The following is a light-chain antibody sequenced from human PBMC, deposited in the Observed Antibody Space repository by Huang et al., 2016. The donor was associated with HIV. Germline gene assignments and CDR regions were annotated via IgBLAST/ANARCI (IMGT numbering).Light chain of an antibody. CDR3: QQSYSTPSIT. J-gene: IGKJ5*01. Sequence: DIQMTQSPSSLSASVGDRVTITCRASQSISSYLNWYQQKPGKVPKLLIYAASSLQSGVPSRFSGSGSGTDFTLTISSLQPEDFATYYCQQSYSTPSITFGQGTRLEIK. CDR1: QSISSY. V-gene: IGKV1-39*01. CDR2: AAS.